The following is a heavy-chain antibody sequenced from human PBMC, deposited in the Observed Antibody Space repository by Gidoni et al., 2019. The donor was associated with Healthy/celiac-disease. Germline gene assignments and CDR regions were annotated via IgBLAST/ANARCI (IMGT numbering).Heavy chain of an antibody. CDR2: ISSSGSTI. J-gene: IGHJ4*02. V-gene: IGHV3-48*03. CDR1: GFTFSSYE. D-gene: IGHD4-17*01. Sequence: EVQLVESGGGLVQPGGSLRLSCAASGFTFSSYEMNWVRQAPGKGLEWVSYISSSGSTIYYADSVKGRFTISRDNAKNSLYLQMNSLRAEDTAVYYCARPNGDYAPEGAFGYWGQGTLVTVSS. CDR3: ARPNGDYAPEGAFGY.